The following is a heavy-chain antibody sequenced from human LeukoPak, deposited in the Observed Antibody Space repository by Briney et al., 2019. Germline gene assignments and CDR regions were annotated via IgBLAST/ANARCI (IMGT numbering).Heavy chain of an antibody. V-gene: IGHV3-74*01. Sequence: GGSLRLSCAASGFSFSTYWMHWVRQAPGKGPVWVSRINSDGSSTSYADSVRGRFTISRDNAKNTMYLQMNSLRAEDTAVYYCARVGHIGGYFDYWGQGTLVTVSA. D-gene: IGHD2-21*01. CDR3: ARVGHIGGYFDY. CDR2: INSDGSST. J-gene: IGHJ4*02. CDR1: GFSFSTYW.